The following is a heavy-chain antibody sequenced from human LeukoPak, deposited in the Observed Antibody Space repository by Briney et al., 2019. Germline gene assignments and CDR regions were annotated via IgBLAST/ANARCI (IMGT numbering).Heavy chain of an antibody. D-gene: IGHD6-19*01. CDR1: GFTVSSNY. CDR2: IYSGGST. CDR3: ARILAVAARMGAFQI. J-gene: IGHJ4*01. Sequence: GGSLRLSCAASGFTVSSNYMSWVRQAPGKGLEWVSVIYSGGSTYYADSVKGRFTISRDNSKNTLYLQMNSLRAEDTAVYYCARILAVAARMGAFQIWGQGNPGHRLL. V-gene: IGHV3-66*02.